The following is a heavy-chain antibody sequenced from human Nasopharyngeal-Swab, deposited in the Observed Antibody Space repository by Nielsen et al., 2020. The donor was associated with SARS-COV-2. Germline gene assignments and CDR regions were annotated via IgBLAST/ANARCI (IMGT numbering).Heavy chain of an antibody. Sequence: ASVKVSCKASDYSFNKNTVSWARQGPGQGLEWMGWITGKNGNALYAETLQGRITMTTDTSTNTAYMELRSLRSDDTAVYYCATSATFGPGGAGDYWGQGTLVTVSS. J-gene: IGHJ4*02. CDR2: ITGKNGNA. V-gene: IGHV1-18*04. D-gene: IGHD2-8*02. CDR3: ATSATFGPGGAGDY. CDR1: DYSFNKNT.